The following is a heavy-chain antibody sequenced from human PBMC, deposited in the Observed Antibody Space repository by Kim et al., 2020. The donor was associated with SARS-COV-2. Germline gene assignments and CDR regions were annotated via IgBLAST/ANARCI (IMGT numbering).Heavy chain of an antibody. V-gene: IGHV3-30*18. J-gene: IGHJ6*02. Sequence: GGSLSLSCAASGFTFSSHGMHWVRQAPGKGLEWVAVISYDGSNKYYADSLKGQVTISRDNSKNTLYLQMNSLRAEDTAVYFCAKARSTMIRGLDVWGQGTTVTVSS. CDR1: GFTFSSHG. CDR2: ISYDGSNK. CDR3: AKARSTMIRGLDV. D-gene: IGHD3-10*01.